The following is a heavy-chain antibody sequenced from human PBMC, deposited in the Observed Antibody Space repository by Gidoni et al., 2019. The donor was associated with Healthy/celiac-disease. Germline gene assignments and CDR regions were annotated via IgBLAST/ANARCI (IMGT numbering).Heavy chain of an antibody. CDR3: TRHDGSIAYYYMDV. Sequence: EVQLVESGGGLVQPGGSLKLSCAASGFTFSGSAMHWVPQAYGKGLEWVGRIRSKANSYATAYAASVKGRFTISRDDSKNTAYLQMNSLKTEDTAVYYCTRHDGSIAYYYMDVWGKGTTVTVSS. D-gene: IGHD3-22*01. V-gene: IGHV3-73*01. CDR2: IRSKANSYAT. CDR1: GFTFSGSA. J-gene: IGHJ6*03.